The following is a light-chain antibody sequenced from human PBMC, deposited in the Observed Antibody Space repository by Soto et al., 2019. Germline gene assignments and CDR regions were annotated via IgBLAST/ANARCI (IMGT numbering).Light chain of an antibody. J-gene: IGLJ3*02. CDR3: QVWDSSSDHPNWV. CDR1: NIGSKS. CDR2: YDS. Sequence: SYELTKPPSVSVAPGKTARINCGGNNIGSKSVHWYQQKPGQAPVLVIYYDSDRPSGIPERFSGSNSGNTATLTISRVEAGDEADYYCQVWDSSSDHPNWVFGGGTKVTVL. V-gene: IGLV3-21*04.